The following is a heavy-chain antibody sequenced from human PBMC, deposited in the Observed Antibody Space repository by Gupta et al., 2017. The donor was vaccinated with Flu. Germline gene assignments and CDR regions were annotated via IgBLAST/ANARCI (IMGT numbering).Heavy chain of an antibody. CDR1: GFTFSDPY. CDR2: IKNQASGYTT. V-gene: IGHV3-72*01. J-gene: IGHJ4*02. D-gene: IGHD5-18*01. Sequence: EVQLVESGGGLVQPGGSLRLSCAASGFTFSDPYMDWVRQTPGKGLEWVARIKNQASGYTTQYAASVKGRFIISRDDSKNSLSLQMNSXNXEDTAIXYCIRDWNTAMFDWGQGALVTVSS. CDR3: IRDWNTAMFD.